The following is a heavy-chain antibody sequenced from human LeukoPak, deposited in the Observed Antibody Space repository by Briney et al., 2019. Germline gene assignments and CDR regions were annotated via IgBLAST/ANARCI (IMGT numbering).Heavy chain of an antibody. Sequence: GGSLRLSCAASGFTFSSYWMHWVRHSPGGGLVWVSGMNTDGTNTRIADSAKGRFTISRDNAKNTVYLQMNSLRPEDTAVYYCARGSGNYYFDHWGQGTLVTVSS. V-gene: IGHV3-74*01. CDR3: ARGSGNYYFDH. J-gene: IGHJ4*02. CDR2: MNTDGTNT. CDR1: GFTFSSYW. D-gene: IGHD1-26*01.